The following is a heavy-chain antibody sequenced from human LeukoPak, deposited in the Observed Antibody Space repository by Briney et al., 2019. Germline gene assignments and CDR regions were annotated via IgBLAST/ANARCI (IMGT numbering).Heavy chain of an antibody. V-gene: IGHV3-23*01. Sequence: GGSLRLSCAASGFTFSSSAMSWVRQAPGKGLEWVSAISGSGGSTYYADSVKGRFTISRDNSKNTLYLQMNSLRAEDTAVYYCAKVIRGRNWFTIDYWGQGTLVTVSS. CDR1: GFTFSSSA. CDR2: ISGSGGST. CDR3: AKVIRGRNWFTIDY. D-gene: IGHD3-9*01. J-gene: IGHJ4*02.